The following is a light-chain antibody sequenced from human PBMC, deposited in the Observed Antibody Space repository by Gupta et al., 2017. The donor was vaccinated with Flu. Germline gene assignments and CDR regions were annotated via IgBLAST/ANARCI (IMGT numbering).Light chain of an antibody. J-gene: IGKJ2*04. V-gene: IGKV3-11*01. Sequence: EIVLTQSPVTLSLSPGERATLSCRASQTVGSYLGWFQKKPGQAPRLLIYDASVMATGTPARFSGSGSGTDCTLTINSLEPEECAFYYCQQRSNWPPGACSFGQGTKLEIK. CDR1: QTVGSY. CDR3: QQRSNWPPGACS. CDR2: DAS.